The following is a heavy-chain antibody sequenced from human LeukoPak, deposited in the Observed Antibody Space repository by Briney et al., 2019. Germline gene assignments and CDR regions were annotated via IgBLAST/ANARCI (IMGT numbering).Heavy chain of an antibody. CDR3: ANNDYAPGNGMDV. CDR2: ISYDGSNK. J-gene: IGHJ6*02. V-gene: IGHV3-30*18. Sequence: SGGSLRLSCAASGFTFSSYGMHWVRQAPGKGLEWVAVISYDGSNKYYADSVKGRFTISRDNSKNTLYLQMNSLRAEDTAVYYCANNDYAPGNGMDVWGQGTTVTVSS. D-gene: IGHD4-17*01. CDR1: GFTFSSYG.